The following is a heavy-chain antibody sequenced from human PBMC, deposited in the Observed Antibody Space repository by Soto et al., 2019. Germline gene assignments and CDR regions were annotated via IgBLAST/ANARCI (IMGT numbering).Heavy chain of an antibody. J-gene: IGHJ5*02. CDR2: IHSDVTT. D-gene: IGHD5-12*01. V-gene: IGHV3-53*01. CDR3: ARELSGSWYNWFDP. CDR1: GFSVSSNS. Sequence: GGSLRLSCATSGFSVSSNSMSWVRQAPGKGLEWVSVIHSDVTTYYADSVKGRFIISRDNSKDTLYLQMNRLRAEDTAVYYCARELSGSWYNWFDPWGQGTLVTVSS.